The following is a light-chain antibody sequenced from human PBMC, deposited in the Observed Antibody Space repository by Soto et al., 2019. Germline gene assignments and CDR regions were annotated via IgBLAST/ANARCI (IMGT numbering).Light chain of an antibody. CDR2: ANF. CDR1: SSNIGAGYD. V-gene: IGLV1-40*01. Sequence: QSVLTQPPSVSGAPGQRVTISCTGSSSNIGAGYDVHWYQQLPGAAPKLLIYANFNRPSGVPDRFSASKSGTSASLAITGLQAEDEADYYCHSYDDSLSGLYVFGTGTKLTVL. J-gene: IGLJ1*01. CDR3: HSYDDSLSGLYV.